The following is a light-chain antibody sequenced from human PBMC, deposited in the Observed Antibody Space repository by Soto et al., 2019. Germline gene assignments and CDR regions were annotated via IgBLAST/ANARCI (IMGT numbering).Light chain of an antibody. CDR3: QSYDSSNPWV. CDR2: TNS. CDR1: YSNIGSNT. Sequence: QSVLTQPPSASGTPGQRVTISCSGSYSNIGSNTVNWYQQLPGTAPKLLIHTNSQRPSGVPDRFSGSKSGTSASLAISGLQSEDEADYYCQSYDSSNPWVFGGGTKVTVL. V-gene: IGLV1-44*01. J-gene: IGLJ3*02.